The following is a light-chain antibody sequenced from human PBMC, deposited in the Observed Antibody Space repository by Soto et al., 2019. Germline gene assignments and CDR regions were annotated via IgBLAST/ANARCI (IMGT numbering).Light chain of an antibody. V-gene: IGKV1-39*01. J-gene: IGKJ2*01. Sequence: DSQMTLTPSSQSASVGDRVTITCRASQSISRYLNWYQQKPGKAPKLLIYAASSLQSGVPSRFSGSGFGTEFTLTISSLQPEDFTTYYCQQYTISPITFGQGTILA. CDR1: QSISRY. CDR2: AAS. CDR3: QQYTISPIT.